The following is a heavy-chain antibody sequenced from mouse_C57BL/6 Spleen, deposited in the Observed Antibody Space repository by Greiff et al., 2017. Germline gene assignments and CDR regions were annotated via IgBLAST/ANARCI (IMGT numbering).Heavy chain of an antibody. Sequence: QVQLQQSGAELMKPGASVKLSCKATGYTFTGYWIEWVKQRPGHGLEWIGEILPGHGSTNYNEKFKGKATFTADTSSNTAYMQLSSLTTEDTAIYYGAIIYDGYYYAMDDWGQGTSVTVSS. CDR2: ILPGHGST. CDR3: AIIYDGYYYAMDD. CDR1: GYTFTGYW. J-gene: IGHJ4*01. D-gene: IGHD2-3*01. V-gene: IGHV1-9*01.